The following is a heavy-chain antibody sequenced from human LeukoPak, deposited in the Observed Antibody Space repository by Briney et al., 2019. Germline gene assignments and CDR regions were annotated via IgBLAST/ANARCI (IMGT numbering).Heavy chain of an antibody. V-gene: IGHV3-23*01. D-gene: IGHD3-22*01. Sequence: GGSLRLSCAASGFIFSNYVMTWVRQAPGKGLEWVSGISGSGGRTYYADSVKGRFTISRDNSKNTVDMQINSLKVEDTAVYYCAKIYDSSGYVYYYGMDVWGQGTTVTVSS. J-gene: IGHJ6*02. CDR1: GFIFSNYV. CDR3: AKIYDSSGYVYYYGMDV. CDR2: ISGSGGRT.